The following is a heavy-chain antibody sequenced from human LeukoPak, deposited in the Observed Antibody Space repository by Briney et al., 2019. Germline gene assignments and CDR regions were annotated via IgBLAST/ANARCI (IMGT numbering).Heavy chain of an antibody. D-gene: IGHD2-2*01. J-gene: IGHJ3*02. CDR2: INPNSGGT. CDR1: GYTFTGYY. Sequence: GASVKVSCKASGYTFTGYYMHWVRQAPGQGLEWMGWINPNSGGTNYAQKLQGRVTMTRDTSISTAYMELSRLRSDDTAVYYCARVRDCSSTSCYAYDAFDIWGQGTMVTVSS. CDR3: ARVRDCSSTSCYAYDAFDI. V-gene: IGHV1-2*02.